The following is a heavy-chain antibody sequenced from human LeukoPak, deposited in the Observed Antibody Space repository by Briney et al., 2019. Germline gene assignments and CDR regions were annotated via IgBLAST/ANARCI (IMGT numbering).Heavy chain of an antibody. CDR2: IWYDGSNK. CDR1: GFTFSRYS. V-gene: IGHV3-33*01. CDR3: ATRYQSSGWYYYGMDV. Sequence: PGGSLRLSCAASGFTFSRYSMHLVRQTPGKGLEWVAVIWYDGSNKNYADSVKGRFTISRDNPKKTMYLQMNSLRAEDTAVYYCATRYQSSGWYYYGMDVWGQGTTVTVSS. D-gene: IGHD6-19*01. J-gene: IGHJ6*02.